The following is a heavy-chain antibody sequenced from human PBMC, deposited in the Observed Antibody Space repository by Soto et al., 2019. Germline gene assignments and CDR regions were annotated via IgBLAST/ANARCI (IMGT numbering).Heavy chain of an antibody. CDR1: GFTFSSYG. Sequence: GSLRLSCAASGFTFSSYGMHWVRQAPGKGLGWVAVIWYDGSNKYYADFVKGRFTISIDNSKNTLYLQMNSLRAEDTAVYYCARSGSYDAFDIWGQGTMVTVSS. D-gene: IGHD1-26*01. J-gene: IGHJ3*02. CDR2: IWYDGSNK. CDR3: ARSGSYDAFDI. V-gene: IGHV3-33*01.